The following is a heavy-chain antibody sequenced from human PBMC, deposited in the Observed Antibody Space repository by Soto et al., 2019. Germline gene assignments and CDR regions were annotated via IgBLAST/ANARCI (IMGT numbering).Heavy chain of an antibody. CDR3: ARGPFYDSSGLYPP. CDR2: INHSGRT. D-gene: IGHD3-22*01. Sequence: SETLSLTCAVSGGSISSSNWWSWVRQPPGKGLEWIGEINHSGRTNYNPSLESRLTISVDTSKNQFSLHLAAVTAADTAVYYCARGPFYDSSGLYPPWGQGTLVTVSS. CDR1: GGSISSSNW. V-gene: IGHV4-4*02. J-gene: IGHJ5*02.